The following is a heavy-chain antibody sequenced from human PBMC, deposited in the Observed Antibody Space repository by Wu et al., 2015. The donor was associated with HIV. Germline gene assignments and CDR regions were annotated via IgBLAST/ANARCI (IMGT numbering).Heavy chain of an antibody. D-gene: IGHD1-26*01. CDR2: ITPMFGKP. CDR1: GATFGTYG. J-gene: IGHJ6*02. CDR3: AKANRIVISGIDYYHQYGMDV. Sequence: QVQLVQSGAEVKKPGSSVKVSCKASGATFGTYGFNWVRQAPGGGLEWMGRITPMFGKPNYAQKFVGRVTITADGSTNTAYMELTSLRSEDTAVYYCAKANRIVISGIDYYHQYGMDVWGRRTDRSPSP. V-gene: IGHV1-69*13.